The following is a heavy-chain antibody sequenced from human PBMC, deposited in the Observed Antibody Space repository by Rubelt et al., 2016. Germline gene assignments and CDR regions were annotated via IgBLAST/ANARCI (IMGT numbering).Heavy chain of an antibody. V-gene: IGHV3-7*01. CDR3: ARDYYSSGRSYWYFDL. CDR2: INQGGSGK. D-gene: IGHD6-19*01. CDR1: GFTFNNYW. J-gene: IGHJ2*01. Sequence: EIQVVESGGGLVQPGGSLRLSCVASGFTFNNYWMGWVRQAPGKGLEWVANINQGGSGKNYVDSVKGRFTVSRDNAKNSLYLQMNSLRAEETAVYYCARDYYSSGRSYWYFDLWGRGTLVTVSS.